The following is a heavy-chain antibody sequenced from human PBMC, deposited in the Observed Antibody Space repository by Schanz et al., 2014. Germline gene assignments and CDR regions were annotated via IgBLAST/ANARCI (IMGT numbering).Heavy chain of an antibody. D-gene: IGHD4-17*01. J-gene: IGHJ6*02. CDR2: IYSSGST. CDR3: ARDRGMTTSDYYYGMDV. V-gene: IGHV4-30-4*07. CDR1: GGSISSGAYS. Sequence: QVQLQESGPRLVKPSQTLSLTCTVSGGSISSGAYSWSWIRQPPGKRPEWIGYIYSSGSTYYNPSLKSRVSMSIDPSKTQFSLKRSSVTAADTAVYYCARDRGMTTSDYYYGMDVWGQGTTVTVSS.